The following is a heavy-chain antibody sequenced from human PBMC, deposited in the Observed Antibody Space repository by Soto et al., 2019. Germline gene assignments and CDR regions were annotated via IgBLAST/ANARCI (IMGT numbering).Heavy chain of an antibody. V-gene: IGHV5-10-1*01. CDR2: IDPSDSQT. CDR3: VRQIYDSDTGPNFQYYFDS. Sequence: GESLKISCKGSGYSFAGYWITWVRQKPGKGLEWMGRIDPSDSQTYYSPSFRGHVTISATKSITTVFLQWSSLRASDTAMYYCVRQIYDSDTGPNFQYYFDSWGQGTPVTVSS. J-gene: IGHJ4*02. CDR1: GYSFAGYW. D-gene: IGHD3-22*01.